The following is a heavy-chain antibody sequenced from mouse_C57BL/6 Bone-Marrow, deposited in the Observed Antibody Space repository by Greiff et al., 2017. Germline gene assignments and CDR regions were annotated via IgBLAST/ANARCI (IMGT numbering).Heavy chain of an antibody. D-gene: IGHD1-1*01. CDR3: ARAPYYYSSSFYYAMDY. CDR1: GYTFTSYG. J-gene: IGHJ4*01. Sequence: VQLQESGAELARPGASVKLSCKASGYTFTSYGISWVKQRTGQGLEWIGEIYPRSGNTYYNEKFKGKATLTADKSSSTAYMELRSLTSEDSAVYFCARAPYYYSSSFYYAMDYWGQGTSVTVSS. CDR2: IYPRSGNT. V-gene: IGHV1-81*01.